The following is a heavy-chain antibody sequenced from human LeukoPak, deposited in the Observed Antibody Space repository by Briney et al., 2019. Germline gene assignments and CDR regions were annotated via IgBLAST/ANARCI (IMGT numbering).Heavy chain of an antibody. V-gene: IGHV4-59*01. CDR1: GGSISSYY. Sequence: KPSETLSLTCTVSGGSISSYYWSWIRQPPGKGLEWIGYIYYSGSTNYNPSLKSRVTISVDTSKNQFSLKLSSVTAADTAVYFCARADSGSYGPVDYWGQRTLVTVSS. CDR3: ARADSGSYGPVDY. D-gene: IGHD1-26*01. CDR2: IYYSGST. J-gene: IGHJ4*02.